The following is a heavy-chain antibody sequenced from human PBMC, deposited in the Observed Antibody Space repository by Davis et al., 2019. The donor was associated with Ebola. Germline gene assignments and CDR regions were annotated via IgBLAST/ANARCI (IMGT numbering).Heavy chain of an antibody. CDR1: GFTFSSYS. J-gene: IGHJ4*02. Sequence: GGSLRLSCAASGFTFSSYSMNWVRQAPGKGLEWVSYISSSSSTIYYADSVKGRFTTSRDNAKYSLFLQMNSLRAEDTAIYYCARDLGAKTGTTIGDYWGQGTLVIVSS. V-gene: IGHV3-48*01. CDR2: ISSSSSTI. CDR3: ARDLGAKTGTTIGDY. D-gene: IGHD1-1*01.